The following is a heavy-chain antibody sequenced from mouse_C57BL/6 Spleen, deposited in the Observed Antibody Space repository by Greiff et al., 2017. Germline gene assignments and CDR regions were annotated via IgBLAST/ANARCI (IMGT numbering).Heavy chain of an antibody. V-gene: IGHV1-55*01. D-gene: IGHD1-1*01. Sequence: VQLQQPGAELVKPGASVKMSCKASGYTFTSYWITWVKQRPGQGLEWIGDIYPGSGSTNYNEKFKSKATLTVDTSSSTAYMQHSSLTSEDSAVYYGARSPYYYGSGYAMDYWGQGTSVTVSS. CDR3: ARSPYYYGSGYAMDY. CDR2: IYPGSGST. CDR1: GYTFTSYW. J-gene: IGHJ4*01.